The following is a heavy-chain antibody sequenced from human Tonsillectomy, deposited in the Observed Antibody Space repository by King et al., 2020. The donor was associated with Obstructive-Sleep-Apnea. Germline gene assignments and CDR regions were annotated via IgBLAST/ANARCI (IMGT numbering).Heavy chain of an antibody. CDR2: ISYDGSNK. D-gene: IGHD3-10*01. V-gene: IGHV3-30*04. Sequence: VQLVESGGGVVQPGRSLRLSCAASGFTFSSYAMHWVRQAPGKGLEWVAVISYDGSNKYYADSVKGRFTISRDNSKNTLYLQMNSLRAEDTAVYYCARELSIWFGESTAFDIWGQGTMVTVSS. CDR3: ARELSIWFGESTAFDI. J-gene: IGHJ3*02. CDR1: GFTFSSYA.